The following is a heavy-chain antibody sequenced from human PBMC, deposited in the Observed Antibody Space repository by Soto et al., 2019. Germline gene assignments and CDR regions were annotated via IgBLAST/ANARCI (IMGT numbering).Heavy chain of an antibody. CDR1: GFTVSSNY. CDR2: IYHSVST. J-gene: IGHJ4*02. D-gene: IGHD1-1*01. Sequence: LRLSCAASGFTVSSNYMSWVRQPPGKGLECIGYIYHSVSTYYNPSLKSRVTISVDRSKNQFSLKLSSVTAADTAVYYCARGPPLEYWGQGTLVTVSS. V-gene: IGHV4-30-2*01. CDR3: ARGPPLEY.